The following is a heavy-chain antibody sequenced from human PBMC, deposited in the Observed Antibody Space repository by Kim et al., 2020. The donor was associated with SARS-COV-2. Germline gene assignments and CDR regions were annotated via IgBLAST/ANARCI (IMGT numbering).Heavy chain of an antibody. Sequence: SVKGRFTISRDDSKSIAYLQMNSLKTEDTAVYYCTRDAMIVVTYQVAFDIWGQGTMVTVSS. CDR3: TRDAMIVVTYQVAFDI. J-gene: IGHJ3*02. V-gene: IGHV3-49*02. D-gene: IGHD3-22*01.